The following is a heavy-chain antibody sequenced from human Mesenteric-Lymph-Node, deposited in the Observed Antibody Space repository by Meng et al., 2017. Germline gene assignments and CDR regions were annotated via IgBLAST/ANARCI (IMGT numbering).Heavy chain of an antibody. CDR1: GGSLSDDY. V-gene: IGHV4-34*01. D-gene: IGHD3-9*01. CDR2: IHPSGTA. J-gene: IGHJ4*02. Sequence: GQVTPGGPRLLKPSGTLSLTCAVHGGSLSDDYLTWIRQSPGKGLEWIGEIHPSGTANYSPSLQSRVIITRDTSKNQFSLTLSSVTAADTAVYYCARGLDWAKTGIFWGQGTLVTVSS. CDR3: ARGLDWAKTGIF.